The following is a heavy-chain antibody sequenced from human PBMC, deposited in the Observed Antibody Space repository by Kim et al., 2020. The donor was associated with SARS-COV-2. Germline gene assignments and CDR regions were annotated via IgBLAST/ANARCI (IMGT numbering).Heavy chain of an antibody. D-gene: IGHD3-10*01. CDR1: GFTFSSYD. CDR3: ARENVGSESYYNELDY. J-gene: IGHJ4*02. Sequence: GGSLRLSCAASGFTFSSYDMHWVRQATGKGLEWVSAIGTGGDTYYSGSVKGRFTISRENAENSVYLQMNGLRVGDTAVYYCARENVGSESYYNELDYWGQGTLVTVSS. V-gene: IGHV3-13*01. CDR2: IGTGGDT.